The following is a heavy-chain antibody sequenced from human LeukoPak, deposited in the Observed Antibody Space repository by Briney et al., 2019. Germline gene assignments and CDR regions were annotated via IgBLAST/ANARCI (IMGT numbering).Heavy chain of an antibody. Sequence: GGSLRLSCAASGITVSSNYMSWVRQAPGKGLEWVANIKQDGSEKYYVDSVKGRFTISRDNAKNSLYLQMNSLRAEDTAVYYCARDSGYGYNWFDPWGQGTLVTVSS. D-gene: IGHD5-12*01. CDR3: ARDSGYGYNWFDP. CDR1: GITVSSNY. CDR2: IKQDGSEK. J-gene: IGHJ5*02. V-gene: IGHV3-7*03.